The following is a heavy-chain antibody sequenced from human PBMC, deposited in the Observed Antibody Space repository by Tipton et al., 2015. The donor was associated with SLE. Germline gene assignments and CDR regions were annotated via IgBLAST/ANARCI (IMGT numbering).Heavy chain of an antibody. Sequence: TLSLTCAVYGGSFSSYYWGWIRQPPGKGLEWIGSIYYSGSTYYNPSLKSRVTISVDTSKNQFSLKLSSVTAADTAVYYCARHGSGWYGFDYWGQGTLVTVSS. D-gene: IGHD6-19*01. CDR3: ARHGSGWYGFDY. V-gene: IGHV4-39*07. J-gene: IGHJ4*02. CDR2: IYYSGST. CDR1: GGSFSSYY.